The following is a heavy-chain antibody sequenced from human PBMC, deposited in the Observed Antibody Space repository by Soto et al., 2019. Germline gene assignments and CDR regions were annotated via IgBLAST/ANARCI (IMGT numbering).Heavy chain of an antibody. D-gene: IGHD5-12*01. CDR3: ATTTIPGGYDFAY. Sequence: EVQLVQSGAEVKKPGESLKISCKGSGYTFTRYWLAWVRQMPGKGLAWMGIIYPGDSDTRYSPSFQGQVTISADRSTNTAYLQWDSLKASDTAIYFCATTTIPGGYDFAYWGQGTLVSVSS. CDR2: IYPGDSDT. V-gene: IGHV5-51*01. CDR1: GYTFTRYW. J-gene: IGHJ4*02.